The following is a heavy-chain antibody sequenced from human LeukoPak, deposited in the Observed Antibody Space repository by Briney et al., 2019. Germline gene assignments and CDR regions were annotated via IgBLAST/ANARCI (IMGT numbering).Heavy chain of an antibody. CDR2: IYYSGST. CDR1: GGSISSYY. J-gene: IGHJ4*02. D-gene: IGHD6-25*01. V-gene: IGHV4-59*01. Sequence: KASETLSLTCTVSGGSISSYYWSWIRQPPGKGLEWIGYIYYSGSTNYNPSLKSRVTISVDTSKNQFSLKLSSVTAADTAVYYCARVWSNGSGVDYWGQGTLVTVSS. CDR3: ARVWSNGSGVDY.